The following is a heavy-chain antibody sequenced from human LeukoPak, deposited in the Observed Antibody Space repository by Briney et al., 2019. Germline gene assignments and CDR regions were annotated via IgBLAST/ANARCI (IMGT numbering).Heavy chain of an antibody. J-gene: IGHJ5*02. CDR3: ARDGPDSSGYTAYYWFDP. CDR1: GYTFTGYY. D-gene: IGHD3-22*01. Sequence: ASVKVPCKASGYTFTGYYMHWVRQAPGQGLEWMGWINPNSGGTNYAQKFQGRVTMTRDTSISTAYMELSRLRSDDTAAYYCARDGPDSSGYTAYYWFDPWGQGTLVTVSS. V-gene: IGHV1-2*02. CDR2: INPNSGGT.